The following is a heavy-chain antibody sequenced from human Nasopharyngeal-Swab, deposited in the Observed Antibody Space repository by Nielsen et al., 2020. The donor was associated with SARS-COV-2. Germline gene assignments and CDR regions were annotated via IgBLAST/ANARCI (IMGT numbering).Heavy chain of an antibody. J-gene: IGHJ6*02. CDR1: GFTFSSYA. CDR3: AKARSPGMGCYYGMDV. V-gene: IGHV3-23*01. Sequence: GESLKISCAASGFTFSSYAMSWVRQAPGKGLEWVSAISGSGGSTYYADSVKGRFTISRDNSKNTLYLQMNSLRAEDTAVYYCAKARSPGMGCYYGMDVWGQGTLVTVSS. D-gene: IGHD6-13*01. CDR2: ISGSGGST.